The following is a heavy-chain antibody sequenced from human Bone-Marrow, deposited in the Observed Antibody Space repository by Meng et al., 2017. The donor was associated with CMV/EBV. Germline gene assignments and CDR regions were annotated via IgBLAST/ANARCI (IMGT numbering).Heavy chain of an antibody. CDR1: GFTFSSYW. Sequence: GESLKISCAASGFTFSSYWMTWVRQAPGKGLEWVANINQDGSEKYYVDSVKGRITISRDNAEKSLVLQMSSLRAEDTGVYFCARGGATQVRTYGMDVWGQGTTVTVSS. J-gene: IGHJ6*02. V-gene: IGHV3-7*01. CDR3: ARGGATQVRTYGMDV. D-gene: IGHD5-24*01. CDR2: INQDGSEK.